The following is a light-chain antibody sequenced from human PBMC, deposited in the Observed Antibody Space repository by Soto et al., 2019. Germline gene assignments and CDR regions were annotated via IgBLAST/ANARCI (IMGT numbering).Light chain of an antibody. CDR3: FSHRSGDSHV. V-gene: IGLV2-14*01. CDR2: GVT. Sequence: QSVLTQPASVSGSPGQSITISCTGTSSDVGGYNYVSWYQQYPGKAPKLMIYGVTNRPSGVSNRFSGSKTGNTASLPISGLQAEDEAYYYCFSHRSGDSHVFGT. J-gene: IGLJ1*01. CDR1: SSDVGGYNY.